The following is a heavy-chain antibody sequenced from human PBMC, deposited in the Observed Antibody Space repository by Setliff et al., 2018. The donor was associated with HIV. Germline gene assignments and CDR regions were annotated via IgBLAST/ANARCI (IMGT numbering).Heavy chain of an antibody. Sequence: ASVKVSCKASGYTFTAYFMHWVRQAPGQGLEWMGRITPNSGGTNYAQKFQGRVTMTRDTSISTGYMELSRLRSDDTAVYYCARTGVAHAGQGFDSWGQGRLVTVSS. CDR2: ITPNSGGT. CDR3: ARTGVAHAGQGFDS. D-gene: IGHD2-15*01. V-gene: IGHV1-2*06. J-gene: IGHJ4*02. CDR1: GYTFTAYF.